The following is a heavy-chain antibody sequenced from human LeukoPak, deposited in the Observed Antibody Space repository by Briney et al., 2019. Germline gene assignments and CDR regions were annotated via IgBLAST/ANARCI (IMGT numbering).Heavy chain of an antibody. CDR3: ARADWDTAMIDY. Sequence: GGSLRLSCAASGFTFSDYYMSWIRQAPGKGLEWVSYISSSGSTIYYADSVKGRFTISRDNAKNSLYLQMNSLRAEDAAVYYCARADWDTAMIDYWGQGTLVTVSS. J-gene: IGHJ4*02. V-gene: IGHV3-11*04. CDR2: ISSSGSTI. D-gene: IGHD5-18*01. CDR1: GFTFSDYY.